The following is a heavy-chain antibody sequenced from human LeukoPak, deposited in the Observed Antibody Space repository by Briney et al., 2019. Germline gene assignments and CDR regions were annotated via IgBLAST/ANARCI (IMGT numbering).Heavy chain of an antibody. Sequence: SETLSLTCTVAGGSITSYFWTWIRQPPGKGLEWIGYIYHSGTTNYNPSLRGRVTISADTSKNQFSLRLNSVTAADTAVYYCVQKAPSSPGYSQQWGQGTLVTVSS. J-gene: IGHJ1*01. CDR3: VQKAPSSPGYSQQ. V-gene: IGHV4-59*01. CDR2: IYHSGTT. CDR1: GGSITSYF.